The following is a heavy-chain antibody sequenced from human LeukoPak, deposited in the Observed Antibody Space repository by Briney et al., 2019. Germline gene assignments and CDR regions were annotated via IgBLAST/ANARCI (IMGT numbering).Heavy chain of an antibody. J-gene: IGHJ4*02. CDR2: INTDGSST. CDR3: ARDTPGY. V-gene: IGHV3-74*01. CDR1: GFTFSSYW. Sequence: GGSLRLSCAASGFTFSSYWMHWVRQAPGKGLLWVSRINTDGSSTNFADSVRGRFTIPRDNAKNTLYLQMNSLRAEDTAVYYCARDTPGYWGQGTVVAVSS.